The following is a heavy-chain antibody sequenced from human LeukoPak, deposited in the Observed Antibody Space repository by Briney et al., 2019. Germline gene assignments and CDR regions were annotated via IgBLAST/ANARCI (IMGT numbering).Heavy chain of an antibody. J-gene: IGHJ4*02. CDR1: GFTFSSYW. CDR2: INSDGSST. D-gene: IGHD3-3*02. Sequence: GGSLRLSCAASGFTFSSYWMHWVRQAPGKGLVWVSRINSDGSSTSYADSVKGRFTISSDNAQQTLYLQMNSLRAEDTAVYYCVLRILADPYDYWGQGTLVTVSS. V-gene: IGHV3-74*01. CDR3: VLRILADPYDY.